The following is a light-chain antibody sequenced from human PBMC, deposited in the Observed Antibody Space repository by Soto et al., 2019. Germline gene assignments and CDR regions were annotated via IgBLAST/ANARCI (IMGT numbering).Light chain of an antibody. Sequence: EIVMTQTPLSSGVTLGQPASIYCRSSESLAHSDGNTYLSWLHQRPGQPPRLLIYKISNRFSGVPDRFNGSGAGTDFTLKVSRVEPEHVGTYYCLQATQFPWTFGQGTKVDIK. CDR1: ESLAHSDGNTY. J-gene: IGKJ1*01. CDR2: KIS. CDR3: LQATQFPWT. V-gene: IGKV2-24*01.